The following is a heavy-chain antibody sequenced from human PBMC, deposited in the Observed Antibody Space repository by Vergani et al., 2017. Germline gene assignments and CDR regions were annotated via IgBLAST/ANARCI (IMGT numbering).Heavy chain of an antibody. Sequence: QVQLVQSGAEVKKPGASVKVSCKASGYTFTSYAMHWVRQAPGQRLEWMGWINAGNDNTKFSQKIQGRVTIIRDTSASTVYMELSSLRSEDMAVYYCTREESGAFDIWGQGTMVTDSS. CDR3: TREESGAFDI. J-gene: IGHJ3*02. CDR1: GYTFTSYA. D-gene: IGHD3-3*01. CDR2: INAGNDNT. V-gene: IGHV1-3*01.